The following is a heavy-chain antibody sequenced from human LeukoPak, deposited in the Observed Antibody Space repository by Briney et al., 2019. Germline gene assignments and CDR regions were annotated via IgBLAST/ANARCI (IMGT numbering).Heavy chain of an antibody. Sequence: SETLSLTCTVSGGSISSHYWSWIRQPPGKGLEWIGYIYYSGSTNYNPSLKSRVTISVDTSKNQFSLKLSSVTAADTAVYYCAREFRIAAAVAWFDPWGQGTLVTVSS. D-gene: IGHD6-13*01. CDR1: GGSISSHY. J-gene: IGHJ5*02. V-gene: IGHV4-59*11. CDR3: AREFRIAAAVAWFDP. CDR2: IYYSGST.